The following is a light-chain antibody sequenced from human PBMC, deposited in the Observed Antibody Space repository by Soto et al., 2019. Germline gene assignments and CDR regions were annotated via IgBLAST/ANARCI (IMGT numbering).Light chain of an antibody. J-gene: IGKJ5*01. CDR1: QIVSSSY. CDR2: GAS. CDR3: QQYGSSSIT. Sequence: EIVLTQSPCTLSLSPGERATLSCRASQIVSSSYLAWYQQKPGQAPRLLIYGASSRATGIPDRFSGSGSGTDFTLTISRLEPEDFAVYYCQQYGSSSITFGQGTRLEIK. V-gene: IGKV3-20*01.